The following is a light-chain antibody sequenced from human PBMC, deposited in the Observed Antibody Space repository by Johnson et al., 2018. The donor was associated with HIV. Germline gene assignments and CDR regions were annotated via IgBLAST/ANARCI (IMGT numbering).Light chain of an antibody. V-gene: IGLV1-51*01. CDR3: GTWDSSLSAYV. CDR1: SSNIGRNY. J-gene: IGLJ1*01. CDR2: DNN. Sequence: HSVLTQPPSVSAAPGQKVTISCCGSSSNIGRNYVSWYQQLPGTAPKLLIFDNNKRPSGIPDRFSASKSGTSATLGLTGLQTGDEADYYCGTWDSSLSAYVFGTGTKVTVL.